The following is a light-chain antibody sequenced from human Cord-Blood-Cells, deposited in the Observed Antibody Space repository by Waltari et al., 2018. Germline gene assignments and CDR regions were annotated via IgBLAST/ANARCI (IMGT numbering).Light chain of an antibody. CDR3: SSYAGSNNPVV. V-gene: IGLV2-8*01. CDR1: SSDVGGYNY. J-gene: IGLJ2*01. CDR2: EVS. Sequence: QSALTQPPSASGSPGQSVTISCPGPSSDVGGYNYVSWYQQHPGKAPKLMIYEVSKRPSGVPDRFSGSKSGNTASLTVSGLQAEDEADYYCSSYAGSNNPVVFGGGTKLTVL.